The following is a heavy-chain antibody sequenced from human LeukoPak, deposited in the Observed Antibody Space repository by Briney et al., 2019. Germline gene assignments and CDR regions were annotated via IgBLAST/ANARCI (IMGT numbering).Heavy chain of an antibody. V-gene: IGHV3-30*18. D-gene: IGHD3-9*01. CDR3: AKPSGDFDWLLGVGFDY. J-gene: IGHJ4*02. CDR2: ISYDGSNK. Sequence: PGGSLRLSCAASGFTFSSYGMHWARQAPGKGLEWVAVISYDGSNKYYADSVKGRFTISRDNSKNTLYLQMNSLRAVDTAVYYCAKPSGDFDWLLGVGFDYWGQGTLVTVSS. CDR1: GFTFSSYG.